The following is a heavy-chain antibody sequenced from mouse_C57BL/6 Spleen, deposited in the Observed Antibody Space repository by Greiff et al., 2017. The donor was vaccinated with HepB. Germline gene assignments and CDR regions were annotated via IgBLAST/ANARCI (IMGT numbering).Heavy chain of an antibody. J-gene: IGHJ2*01. D-gene: IGHD1-1*01. CDR3: ARNPYYYGSSHFDY. V-gene: IGHV2-9-1*01. CDR2: IWTGGGT. CDR1: GFSLTSYA. Sequence: VQRVESGPGLVAPSQSLSITCTVSGFSLTSYAISWVRQPPGKGLEWLGVIWTGGGTNYNSALKSRLSISKDNSKSQVFLKMNSLQTDDTARYYCARNPYYYGSSHFDYWGQGTTLTVSS.